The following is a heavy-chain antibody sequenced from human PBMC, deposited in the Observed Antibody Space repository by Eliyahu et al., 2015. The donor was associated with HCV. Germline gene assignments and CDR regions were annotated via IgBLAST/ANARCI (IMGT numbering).Heavy chain of an antibody. Sequence: QVQLVESGGGVVQPGXSLRLSCAASGFTFXAYGXHWVRQAPGKGVGGVAVIWNDGSNKYYADSVKGRFTISRDNSKNTLYLQMNSLRAEDTAVYYCARASGVFDIWGQGTMVTVSS. D-gene: IGHD2-8*01. CDR2: IWNDGSNK. CDR1: GFTFXAYG. J-gene: IGHJ3*02. V-gene: IGHV3-33*01. CDR3: ARASGVFDI.